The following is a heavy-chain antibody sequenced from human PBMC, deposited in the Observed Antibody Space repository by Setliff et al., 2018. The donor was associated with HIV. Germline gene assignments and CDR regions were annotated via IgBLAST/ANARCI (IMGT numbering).Heavy chain of an antibody. CDR1: GYTFTSFG. J-gene: IGHJ4*02. Sequence: ASVKVSCKASGYTFTSFGISWVRQAPGQGLEWMGWISAYNGDTNYAQQFQGRVTMTTDTSTSTAYMELRSLRSDDTAVYSCARIGPFAYDSSGYAHYWGQGTLVTVSS. CDR3: ARIGPFAYDSSGYAHY. D-gene: IGHD3-22*01. V-gene: IGHV1-18*01. CDR2: ISAYNGDT.